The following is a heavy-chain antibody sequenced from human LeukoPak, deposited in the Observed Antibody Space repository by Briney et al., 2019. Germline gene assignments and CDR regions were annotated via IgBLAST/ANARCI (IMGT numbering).Heavy chain of an antibody. CDR1: RFTFSTYG. Sequence: PGGSLRLSCAASRFTFSTYGMHWVRQAPGKGLEWVTFIRYDGSNKYYADSVKGRFTISRDNSKNTLYLQMNSLRAEDTAVYYCAKDSYRYYDSSGYYYFDYWGQGTLVTVSS. CDR3: AKDSYRYYDSSGYYYFDY. CDR2: IRYDGSNK. V-gene: IGHV3-30*02. J-gene: IGHJ4*02. D-gene: IGHD3-22*01.